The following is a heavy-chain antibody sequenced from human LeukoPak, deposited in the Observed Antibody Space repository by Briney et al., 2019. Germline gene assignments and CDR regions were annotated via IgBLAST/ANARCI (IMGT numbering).Heavy chain of an antibody. CDR1: GFTFSNYG. CDR3: AKDYSAHAFDI. J-gene: IGHJ3*02. V-gene: IGHV3-30*02. Sequence: PGGSLRLSCAASGFTFSNYGMHWVRQAPGKGLEWVSFIRYDGSNKYYAGSVKGRFTISRDNSKNTLYLQMNSLRVEDTAVYYCAKDYSAHAFDIWGQGTMVTVSS. CDR2: IRYDGSNK. D-gene: IGHD2-15*01.